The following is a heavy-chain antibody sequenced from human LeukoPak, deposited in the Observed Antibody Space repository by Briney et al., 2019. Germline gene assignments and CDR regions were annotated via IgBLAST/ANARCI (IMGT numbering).Heavy chain of an antibody. V-gene: IGHV3-23*01. CDR3: ARTQDYYDSSGYYRGYYFDY. D-gene: IGHD3-22*01. CDR2: ISGSGGST. J-gene: IGHJ4*02. Sequence: GGSLRLSCAASGFTFSSYAMSWVRQAPGKGLEWVSAISGSGGSTYYADSVKGRFTISRDNSKNTLYLQMNSLRAEDTAVYYCARTQDYYDSSGYYRGYYFDYWGQGTLVTVSS. CDR1: GFTFSSYA.